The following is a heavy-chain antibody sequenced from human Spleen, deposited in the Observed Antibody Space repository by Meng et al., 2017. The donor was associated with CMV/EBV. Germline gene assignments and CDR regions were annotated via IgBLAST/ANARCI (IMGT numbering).Heavy chain of an antibody. V-gene: IGHV4-39*01. D-gene: IGHD4-11*01. Sequence: SETLSLTCAVSGGPIDSGSHFWGWVRRPPGKGLEWIGSAFYSGSPYYNPSLTSRVTISVDTSKNQFSLKVASVTAADTAIYYCARQRYNNYPANSWGRGTLVTVSS. J-gene: IGHJ5*02. CDR1: GGPIDSGSHF. CDR2: AFYSGSP. CDR3: ARQRYNNYPANS.